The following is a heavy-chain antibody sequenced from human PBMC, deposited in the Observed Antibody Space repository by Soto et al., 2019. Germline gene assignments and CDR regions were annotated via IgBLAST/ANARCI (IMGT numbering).Heavy chain of an antibody. D-gene: IGHD2-21*02. J-gene: IGHJ4*02. Sequence: GSLRLSCAASGFSFTTYGLHWVRQAPGKGLEWVAVIWYDGSKTYYADSVKGRFTISRDNSKNTLYLQMNSVRVEDTAMYYCVKDHCGGDCYSNPYFDYWGQGTLVTVSS. CDR1: GFSFTTYG. CDR3: VKDHCGGDCYSNPYFDY. CDR2: IWYDGSKT. V-gene: IGHV3-33*06.